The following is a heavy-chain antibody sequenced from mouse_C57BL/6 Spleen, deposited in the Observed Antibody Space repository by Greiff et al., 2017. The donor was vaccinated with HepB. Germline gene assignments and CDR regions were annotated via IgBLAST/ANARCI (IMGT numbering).Heavy chain of an antibody. CDR2: IDPSDSYT. V-gene: IGHV1-69*01. CDR1: GYTFTSYW. Sequence: QVQLQQPGAELVMPGASVKLSCKASGYTFTSYWMHWVKQRPGQGLEWIGEIDPSDSYTNYNQKFKGKSTLTVDKSSSTAYMQLSSLTSEDSAVYYCAVGGNYEGCAYWGQGTLVTVSA. CDR3: AVGGNYEGCAY. J-gene: IGHJ3*01. D-gene: IGHD2-1*01.